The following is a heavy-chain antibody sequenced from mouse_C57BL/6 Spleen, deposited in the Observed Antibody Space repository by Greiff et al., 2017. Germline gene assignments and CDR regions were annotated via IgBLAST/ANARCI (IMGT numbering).Heavy chain of an antibody. CDR2: IDPNSGGT. J-gene: IGHJ1*03. CDR1: GYTFTSYW. D-gene: IGHD1-1*01. Sequence: QVQLQQSGAELVKPGASVKLSCKASGYTFTSYWMHWVKQRPGRGLEWIGRIDPNSGGTKYNEKFKSKATLTVDKPSSTAYMQLSSLTSEDSAVYYCARRGVITTVVARYFDVWGTGTTVTVSS. CDR3: ARRGVITTVVARYFDV. V-gene: IGHV1-72*01.